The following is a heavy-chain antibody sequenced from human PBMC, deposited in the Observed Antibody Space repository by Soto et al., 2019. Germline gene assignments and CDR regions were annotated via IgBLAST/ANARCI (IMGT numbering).Heavy chain of an antibody. D-gene: IGHD2-15*01. CDR2: INPKSGGT. J-gene: IGHJ5*02. CDR3: ARVVVMLPPQGYWFDP. V-gene: IGHV1-2*02. CDR1: GYTFTGHY. Sequence: ASVKVSCKASGYTFTGHYIHWVRQAPGQGLEWMGWINPKSGGTTYAQKFHGRVTMTRDTSITTVYMELNRLRSDDTAVYYCARVVVMLPPQGYWFDPWGQGTLVTVSS.